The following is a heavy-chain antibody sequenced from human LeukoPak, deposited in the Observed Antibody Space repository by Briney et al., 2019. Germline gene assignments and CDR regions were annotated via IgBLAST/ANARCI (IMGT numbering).Heavy chain of an antibody. CDR1: GFTFSSYA. CDR2: ISGSGGST. D-gene: IGHD5-18*01. Sequence: GGSLRLSCAASGFTFSSYAMSWARQAPGKGLEWVSAISGSGGSTYYADSVKGRFTISRDNSKNTLYLQMNSLRAEDTAVYYCAKVLQPHYYYYYGMDVWGQGTTVTVSS. J-gene: IGHJ6*02. CDR3: AKVLQPHYYYYYGMDV. V-gene: IGHV3-23*01.